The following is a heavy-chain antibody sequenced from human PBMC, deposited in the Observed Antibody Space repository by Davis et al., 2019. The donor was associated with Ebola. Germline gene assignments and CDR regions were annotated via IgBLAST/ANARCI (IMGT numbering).Heavy chain of an antibody. V-gene: IGHV1-2*04. J-gene: IGHJ6*02. CDR1: GYTFTGYY. D-gene: IGHD3-10*01. CDR3: ARTSQGTFYYGMDV. Sequence: ASVKVSCKASGYTFTGYYMHWVRQAPGQGLEWMGWINPNSGGTNYAQKFQGWVTMTRDTSISTAYMELSRLRSDDTAVYYCARTSQGTFYYGMDVWGQGTTVTVSS. CDR2: INPNSGGT.